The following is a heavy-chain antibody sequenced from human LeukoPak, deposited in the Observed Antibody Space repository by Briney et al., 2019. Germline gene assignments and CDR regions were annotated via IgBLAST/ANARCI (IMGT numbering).Heavy chain of an antibody. CDR2: IYHSGST. D-gene: IGHD7-27*01. CDR3: ARWGDWGYFDY. CDR1: GGSISSGGSS. J-gene: IGHJ4*02. Sequence: PSQTLSLTCAVSGGSISSGGSSWSWIRQPPGKGLEWIGYIYHSGSTYYNPSLKSRVTISVDRSKNQFSLKLSSVTAADTAVYYCARWGDWGYFDYWGQGTLVTVSS. V-gene: IGHV4-30-2*01.